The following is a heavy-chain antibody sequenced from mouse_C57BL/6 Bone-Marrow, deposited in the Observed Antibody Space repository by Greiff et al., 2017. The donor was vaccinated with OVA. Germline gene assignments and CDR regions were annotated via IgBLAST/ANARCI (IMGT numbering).Heavy chain of an antibody. J-gene: IGHJ3*01. CDR3: ARIQGFAY. CDR1: GFSLTSYG. CDR2: IWSGGST. V-gene: IGHV2-2*01. Sequence: QVQLQQSGPGLVQPSQSLSITCTVSGFSLTSYGVHWVRQSPGKGLEWLGVIWSGGSTDYNAAFISRLSISKDNSKSQVFFKMNSLQADDTAIYYCARIQGFAYWGQGTLVTVSA.